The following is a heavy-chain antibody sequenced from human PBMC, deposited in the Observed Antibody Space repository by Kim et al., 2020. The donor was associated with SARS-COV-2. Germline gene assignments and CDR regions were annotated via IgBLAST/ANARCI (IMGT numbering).Heavy chain of an antibody. Sequence: GESLKISCKGSGYSFTSYWISWVRQMPGKGLEWMGRIDPSDSYTNYSPSFQGHVTISADKSISTAYLQWSSLKASDTAMYYCARHDNRGAAMIVVVAKVWGQGTMVTVSS. CDR2: IDPSDSYT. D-gene: IGHD3-22*01. CDR3: ARHDNRGAAMIVVVAKV. CDR1: GYSFTSYW. J-gene: IGHJ3*01. V-gene: IGHV5-10-1*01.